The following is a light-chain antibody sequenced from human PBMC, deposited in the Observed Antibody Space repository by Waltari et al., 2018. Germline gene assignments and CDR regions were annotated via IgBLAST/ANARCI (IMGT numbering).Light chain of an antibody. V-gene: IGKV3-20*01. CDR3: QQYGSSPPAS. J-gene: IGKJ1*01. CDR2: GAS. CDR1: QSVSSSS. Sequence: EIVLTQSPGTLSLPPGERATLPCRATQSVSSSSLAWYQLRPRQAPRLLVFGASSRATGIPDRFNGSGSGTDFTLTISRLEPEDFALYYCQQYGSSPPASFGPGTKVELK.